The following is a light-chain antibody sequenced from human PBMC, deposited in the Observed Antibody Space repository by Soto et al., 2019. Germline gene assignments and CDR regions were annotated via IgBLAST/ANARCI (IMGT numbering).Light chain of an antibody. V-gene: IGKV3-20*01. J-gene: IGKJ1*01. CDR1: QSVSSSY. CDR2: GAS. CDR3: QQYGRSPRT. Sequence: IVLAQSPGTLCLAAGESGTRSSRASQSVSSSYLAWYQQKHGQAPRLLIYGASSRATGIPDRFSGTGSGTDSTITISRLEPEDPHVHACQQYGRSPRTFPQGTKVDIK.